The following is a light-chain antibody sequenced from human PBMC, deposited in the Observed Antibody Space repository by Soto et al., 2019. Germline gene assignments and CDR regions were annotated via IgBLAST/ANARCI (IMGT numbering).Light chain of an antibody. CDR2: GAS. J-gene: IGKJ5*01. Sequence: EIVMTQSPATLSVSPGERVTLSCRARQSVGSNLAWYQQKPGQAHRPLIYGASTRATGIPARFSGTGSGTDFTLTISNLQPGDFATYYCQQSYSTPITVGQGTRLEI. CDR1: QSVGSN. CDR3: QQSYSTPIT. V-gene: IGKV3-15*01.